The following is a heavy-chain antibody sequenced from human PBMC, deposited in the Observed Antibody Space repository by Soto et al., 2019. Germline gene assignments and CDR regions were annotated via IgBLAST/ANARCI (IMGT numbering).Heavy chain of an antibody. Sequence: QVQLQQWGAGLLKPSETLSLTCAVYGGSFSGYYWTWIRQPPGTGLEWIGEINHSGSTNYNPSLKRRVTIPVDTAKHQFSLKLTSVTAADTAVYYCARDKITGLFDYWGQGPLVTVSS. V-gene: IGHV4-34*01. CDR1: GGSFSGYY. D-gene: IGHD2-8*02. CDR2: INHSGST. CDR3: ARDKITGLFDY. J-gene: IGHJ4*02.